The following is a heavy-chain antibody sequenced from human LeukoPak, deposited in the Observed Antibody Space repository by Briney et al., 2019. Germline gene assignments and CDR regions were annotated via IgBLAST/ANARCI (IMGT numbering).Heavy chain of an antibody. CDR2: IGTAGDT. J-gene: IGHJ3*02. CDR3: ARGAYYYDSSGYSVYDAFDI. Sequence: GGSLRLSCAASGFTFSSYDMHWVRHATGKGLEWVSAIGTAGDTYYPGSVKGRFTISRENAKNSLYLQMNSLRAGDTAVYYCARGAYYYDSSGYSVYDAFDIWGQGTMVTVSS. V-gene: IGHV3-13*01. D-gene: IGHD3-22*01. CDR1: GFTFSSYD.